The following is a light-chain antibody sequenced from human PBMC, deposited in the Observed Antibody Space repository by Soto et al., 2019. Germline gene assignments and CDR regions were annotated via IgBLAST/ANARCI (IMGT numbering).Light chain of an antibody. CDR2: LNSDGSH. CDR1: SGHSSYA. V-gene: IGLV4-69*01. J-gene: IGLJ2*01. CDR3: QTWGTGIVV. Sequence: QPVLTQSPSASASLGASVKLTCTLSSGHSSYAIAWHQQQPEKGPRYLMKLNSDGSHSKGDGIPDRFSGSSSGAERYLTISSLQSEDEADYYCQTWGTGIVVFGGGPKVTVL.